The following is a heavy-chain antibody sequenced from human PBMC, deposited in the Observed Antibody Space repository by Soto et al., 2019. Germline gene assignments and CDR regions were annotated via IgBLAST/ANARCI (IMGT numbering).Heavy chain of an antibody. Sequence: GGSLRLSCAASGFTVSSKYMSWVRQAPGKGLEWVSGIYSGGSTYYADSVKGRFTISRDNSKNTLYLQMNSLRAEDTAVYYCARDLTCSTTSCYSDWGQGNLVTVSS. CDR1: GFTVSSKY. CDR3: ARDLTCSTTSCYSD. J-gene: IGHJ4*02. V-gene: IGHV3-53*01. D-gene: IGHD2-2*02. CDR2: IYSGGST.